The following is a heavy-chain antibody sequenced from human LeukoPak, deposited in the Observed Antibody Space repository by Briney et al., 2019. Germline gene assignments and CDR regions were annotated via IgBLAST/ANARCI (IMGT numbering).Heavy chain of an antibody. J-gene: IGHJ6*03. CDR3: ARGRVSSSTWYSTYYYFFYMDF. V-gene: IGHV4-59*01. CDR2: VDHTGST. CDR1: DDPITMYY. Sequence: PSETLSLTCTVSDDPITMYYWTWVRQPPGKGLEWIGYVDHTGSTKFNPSLNGRASISRDTSNNFFSLRLRSVTAADTAVYFCARGRVSSSTWYSTYYYFFYMDFWGKGTTVTVSS. D-gene: IGHD4-11*01.